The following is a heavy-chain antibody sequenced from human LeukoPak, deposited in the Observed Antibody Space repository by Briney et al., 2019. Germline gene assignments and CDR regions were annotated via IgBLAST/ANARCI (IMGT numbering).Heavy chain of an antibody. CDR1: GYTLTELS. V-gene: IGHV1-24*01. D-gene: IGHD3-22*01. CDR3: ARGWHYYDSSGYILLFDY. J-gene: IGHJ4*02. CDR2: FDPEDGET. Sequence: ASVKVSCKVSGYTLTELSMYWVRQAPGKGLEWMGGFDPEDGETIYAQKFQGRVTMTEDTSTDTAYMELSSLRSEDTAVYYCARGWHYYDSSGYILLFDYWGQGTLVTVSS.